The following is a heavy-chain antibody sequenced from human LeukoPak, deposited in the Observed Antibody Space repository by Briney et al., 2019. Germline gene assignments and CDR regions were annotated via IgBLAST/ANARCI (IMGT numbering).Heavy chain of an antibody. V-gene: IGHV3-23*01. CDR1: GFTFSSYA. Sequence: GGSLRLSCAASGFTFSSYAMSWVRQAPGKGLEWVSAISGSSGSAYYANSVKGRFTISRDNSKNTLYLQMNSLRAEDTAVYYCAKAAAGSYDILTGYYTRISDYWGQGTLVTVSS. CDR3: AKAAAGSYDILTGYYTRISDY. CDR2: ISGSSGSA. D-gene: IGHD3-9*01. J-gene: IGHJ4*02.